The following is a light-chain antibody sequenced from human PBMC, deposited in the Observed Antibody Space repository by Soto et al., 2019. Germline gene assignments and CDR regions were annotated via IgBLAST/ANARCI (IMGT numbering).Light chain of an antibody. Sequence: SYELTQPPSVSVAPGKTARITCGGNNIGSKSVHWYQQKPGQAPVLVIYYDSDRPSGIPERFSGSNSGNTATLTISRGEAGDEADCYCQVWDSSSDRDVVFGGGTKLTVL. CDR1: NIGSKS. CDR3: QVWDSSSDRDVV. CDR2: YDS. J-gene: IGLJ2*01. V-gene: IGLV3-21*04.